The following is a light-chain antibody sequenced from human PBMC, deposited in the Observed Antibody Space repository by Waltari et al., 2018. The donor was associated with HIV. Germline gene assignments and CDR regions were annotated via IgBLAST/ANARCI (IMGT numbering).Light chain of an antibody. Sequence: QSALTQPASVSGSPGQSITISSTGTSSDVGGYNLVSWYQQHPVKAPKLMIYEVSKRPSGVSNRFSGSKSGNTASLTISGLQAEDEADYYCCTYAGSTTYVIFGGGTKLTVL. J-gene: IGLJ2*01. CDR2: EVS. CDR1: SSDVGGYNL. CDR3: CTYAGSTTYVI. V-gene: IGLV2-23*02.